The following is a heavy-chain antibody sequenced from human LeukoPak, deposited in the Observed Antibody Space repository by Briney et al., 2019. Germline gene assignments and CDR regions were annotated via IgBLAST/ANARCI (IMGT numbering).Heavy chain of an antibody. Sequence: VASVKVSCKVSGYTLTELSMHWVRQAPGKGLERMGGFDPEDGETIYAQKFQGRVTMTEDTSTDTAYMELSSLRSEDTAVYYCATGYNWNYGGDAFDIWGQGTMVTVSS. D-gene: IGHD1-7*01. CDR1: GYTLTELS. CDR3: ATGYNWNYGGDAFDI. CDR2: FDPEDGET. V-gene: IGHV1-24*01. J-gene: IGHJ3*02.